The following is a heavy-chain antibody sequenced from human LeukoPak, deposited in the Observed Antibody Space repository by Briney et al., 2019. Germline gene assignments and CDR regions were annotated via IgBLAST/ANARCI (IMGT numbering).Heavy chain of an antibody. CDR1: GYTLTELS. J-gene: IGHJ6*02. CDR2: FDPEDGET. Sequence: ASVKVSCEVSGYTLTELSMHWVRQAPGKGLEWMGGFDPEDGETIYAQKFQGRVTMTEDTSTDTAYMELSSLRSEDTAVYYCATKIYNYYGMDVWGQGTTVTVSS. CDR3: ATKIYNYYGMDV. V-gene: IGHV1-24*01.